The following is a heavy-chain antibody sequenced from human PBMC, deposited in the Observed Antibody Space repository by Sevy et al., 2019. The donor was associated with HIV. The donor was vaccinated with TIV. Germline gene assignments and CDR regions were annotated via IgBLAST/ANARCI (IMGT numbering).Heavy chain of an antibody. CDR3: AKRVAGALAGFDI. CDR2: ISDGGGTT. J-gene: IGHJ3*02. Sequence: GGSLRLSCAASGFTFRNYVMNWVRQPPGKGLEWVSVISDGGGTTYYADSVKGRFTISRDDSKSTLYLQMNSLRVEDTAVYFCAKRVAGALAGFDIWGQGTMVTVSS. V-gene: IGHV3-23*01. CDR1: GFTFRNYV. D-gene: IGHD3-10*01.